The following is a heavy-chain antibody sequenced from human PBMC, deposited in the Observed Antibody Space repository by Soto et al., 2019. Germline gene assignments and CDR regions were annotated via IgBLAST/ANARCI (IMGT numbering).Heavy chain of an antibody. V-gene: IGHV4-34*01. CDR3: ARCDEYRTFDY. Sequence: SETLSLTCAVYGGSFSGYYWTWIRQPPGTGLEWIGEINHSGSTNYNPSLKSRVTISVDKSKNQFSLKLSSVTAADTAVYYCARCDEYRTFDYWGQGTLVTVSS. CDR2: INHSGST. D-gene: IGHD2-2*01. CDR1: GGSFSGYY. J-gene: IGHJ4*02.